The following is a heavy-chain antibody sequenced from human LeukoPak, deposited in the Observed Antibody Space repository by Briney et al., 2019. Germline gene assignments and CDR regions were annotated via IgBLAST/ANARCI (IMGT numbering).Heavy chain of an antibody. CDR3: ARPPTYYYDSSGYYRDAFDI. V-gene: IGHV5-51*01. CDR1: GYSFDSYW. D-gene: IGHD3-22*01. J-gene: IGHJ3*02. CDR2: IYPGDSDT. Sequence: GESLKISCKGSGYSFDSYWIGWVRQMPGKGLEWMGIIYPGDSDTRFSPSFQGQVTMSVDKSISTAYLQWSSLKASDTAMYYCARPPTYYYDSSGYYRDAFDIWGQGTIVTVSS.